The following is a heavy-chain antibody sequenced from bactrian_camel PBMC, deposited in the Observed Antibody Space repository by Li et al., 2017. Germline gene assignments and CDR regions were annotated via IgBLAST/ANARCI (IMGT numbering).Heavy chain of an antibody. CDR2: IGMDGRT. D-gene: IGHD3*01. V-gene: IGHV3S53*01. J-gene: IGHJ6*01. CDR3: AADRFGPNSARAVRGFGA. Sequence: HVQLVESGGGSVQTGGSLKLSCTVSGHSFSDLCMAWFRQAPGKEREGVAAIGMDGRTSAADSVKGRFTISKDNAKNTLYLQMNSLEPEDTAMYYCAADRFGPNSARAVRGFGAWGQGTQVTVS. CDR1: GHSFSDLC.